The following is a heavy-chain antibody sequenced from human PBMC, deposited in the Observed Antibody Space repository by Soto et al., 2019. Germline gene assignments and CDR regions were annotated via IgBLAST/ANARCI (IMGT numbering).Heavy chain of an antibody. CDR2: ISSSSSTI. Sequence: EVQLVESGGGLVQPGGSLRLSCAASGFTFSSYSMNWVRQAPGKGLEWVSYISSSSSTIYYEDSVKGRFTISRDNAKNSLYLQMNSLRAEDTAVYYCARSGRYFDWLFDYWGQGTLVTVSS. CDR1: GFTFSSYS. CDR3: ARSGRYFDWLFDY. V-gene: IGHV3-48*01. J-gene: IGHJ4*02. D-gene: IGHD3-9*01.